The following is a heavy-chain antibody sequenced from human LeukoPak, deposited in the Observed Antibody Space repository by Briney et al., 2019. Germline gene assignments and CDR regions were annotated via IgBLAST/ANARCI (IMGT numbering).Heavy chain of an antibody. J-gene: IGHJ4*02. Sequence: SETLSLTCTVSGGSISSYYWSWIRQPLGKGLEWIGYIYYSGSTNYNPSLKSRVTISVDTSKNQFSLKLSSVTAADTAVYYCAREILTVVDPDYYDSSGPLPFFDYWGQGTLVTVSS. D-gene: IGHD3-22*01. V-gene: IGHV4-59*12. CDR3: AREILTVVDPDYYDSSGPLPFFDY. CDR2: IYYSGST. CDR1: GGSISSYY.